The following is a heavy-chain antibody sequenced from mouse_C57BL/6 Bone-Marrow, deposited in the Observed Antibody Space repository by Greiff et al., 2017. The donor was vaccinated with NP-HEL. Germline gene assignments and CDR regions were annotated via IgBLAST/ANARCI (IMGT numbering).Heavy chain of an antibody. V-gene: IGHV1-20*01. D-gene: IGHD1-1*01. Sequence: EVQLQQSGPELVKPGDSVKISCKASGYSFTGYFMNWVMQSHGKSLEWIGRINPYNGDTFYNQKFKGKATLTVDKSSSTAHMELRSLTSEDSAVYCCAREITTVVARYFDVWGTGTTVTVSS. CDR2: INPYNGDT. CDR1: GYSFTGYF. CDR3: AREITTVVARYFDV. J-gene: IGHJ1*03.